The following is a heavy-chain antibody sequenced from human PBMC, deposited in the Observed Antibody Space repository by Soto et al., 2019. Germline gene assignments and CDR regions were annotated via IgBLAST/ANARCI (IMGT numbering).Heavy chain of an antibody. J-gene: IGHJ4*02. V-gene: IGHV3-23*01. Sequence: EVQLLESGGGLVQPGGSLRLSCAASGFTFSSYAMTWVRQAPGKGLEWVSAMSGSGGSTYYADSVKGRFTISRDNSKPTLSLHMNSLRAEDTAVYYFPNGRSAWPFDYWGQGTLVTVSS. D-gene: IGHD6-19*01. CDR3: PNGRSAWPFDY. CDR1: GFTFSSYA. CDR2: MSGSGGST.